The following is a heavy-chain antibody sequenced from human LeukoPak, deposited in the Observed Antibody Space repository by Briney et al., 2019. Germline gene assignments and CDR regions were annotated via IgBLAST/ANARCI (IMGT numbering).Heavy chain of an antibody. Sequence: KPSETLSLTCAVYGGSFSGYYWSWIRQPPGKGLEWIWEINHSGSTNYNPSLKSRVTISVDTSKNQFSLKLSSVTAADTAVYYCASDPLDYKNGDYWGQGTLVTVSS. V-gene: IGHV4-34*01. CDR3: ASDPLDYKNGDY. CDR2: INHSGST. CDR1: GGSFSGYY. J-gene: IGHJ4*02. D-gene: IGHD4-11*01.